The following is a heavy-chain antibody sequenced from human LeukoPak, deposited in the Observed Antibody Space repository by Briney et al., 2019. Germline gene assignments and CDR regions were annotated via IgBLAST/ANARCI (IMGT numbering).Heavy chain of an antibody. Sequence: ASVKVSCKASGYTFTGYYMHWVRQAPGQGLEWMGWISAYNGNTNYAQKLQGRVTMTTDTSTSTAYMELRSLRSDDTAVYYCARDCSSTSCYTAPDYWGQGTLVIVSS. V-gene: IGHV1-18*04. D-gene: IGHD2-2*02. CDR2: ISAYNGNT. CDR3: ARDCSSTSCYTAPDY. CDR1: GYTFTGYY. J-gene: IGHJ4*02.